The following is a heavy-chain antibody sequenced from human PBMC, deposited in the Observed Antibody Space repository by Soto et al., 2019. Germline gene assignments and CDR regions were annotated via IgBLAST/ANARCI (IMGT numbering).Heavy chain of an antibody. Sequence: ASVKVSFKASGYTFSGYYIHWRRQAPGQGLEWMGWINPNSGGTNYAQKFQGRVTVTRDTPTSTAYMELSRLTSDDTAVYYCARSLTEGYCTITGCYTRPLYGMDVWGQGTTVTVSS. J-gene: IGHJ6*02. CDR3: ARSLTEGYCTITGCYTRPLYGMDV. CDR1: GYTFSGYY. V-gene: IGHV1-2*02. D-gene: IGHD2-2*02. CDR2: INPNSGGT.